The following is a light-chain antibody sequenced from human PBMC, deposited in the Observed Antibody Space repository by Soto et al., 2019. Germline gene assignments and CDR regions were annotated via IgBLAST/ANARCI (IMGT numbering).Light chain of an antibody. J-gene: IGLJ2*01. Sequence: QSVLTQPASVSGSPGQSITISCTGNSSDVGSYNLVSWYQQHPGKAPKLMIYEGSKRPSGVSNRFSGSKSGNTASLTISGLQAEDEADYYCCSYAGSSTFQFGGGTKLTVL. CDR2: EGS. V-gene: IGLV2-23*03. CDR3: CSYAGSSTFQ. CDR1: SSDVGSYNL.